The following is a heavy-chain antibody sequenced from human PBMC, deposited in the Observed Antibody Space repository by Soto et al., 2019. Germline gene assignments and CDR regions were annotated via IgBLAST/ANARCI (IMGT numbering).Heavy chain of an antibody. D-gene: IGHD2-21*02. Sequence: SETLSLTCTVTGDSISSRSYYWGWIRQPPGKGLEWIGSIYYSGSTYNNPSLRSRVSMSIDTSKDQFSLKLKSVTAADTALYFCARQRTSVVTQAYFDVWGQGTLVTVSS. CDR1: GDSISSRSYY. V-gene: IGHV4-39*01. CDR2: IYYSGST. CDR3: ARQRTSVVTQAYFDV. J-gene: IGHJ4*02.